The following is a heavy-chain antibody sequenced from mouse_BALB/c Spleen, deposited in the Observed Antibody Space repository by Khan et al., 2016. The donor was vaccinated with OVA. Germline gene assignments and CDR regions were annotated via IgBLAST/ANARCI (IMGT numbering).Heavy chain of an antibody. CDR3: ARSYYYGYYFDQ. V-gene: IGHV5-17*02. D-gene: IGHD1-1*01. J-gene: IGHJ2*01. CDR1: GFTFSSFG. CDR2: ISGDSSTI. Sequence: EVKLLESGGGLVQPGGSRKLSCAASGFTFSSFGMHWVRQAPEKGLEWVAYISGDSSTIYYADTVKGRFTISRDNPKNTLFLQMTSLRSEDTAMYYCARSYYYGYYFDQWGQGTTLTVSS.